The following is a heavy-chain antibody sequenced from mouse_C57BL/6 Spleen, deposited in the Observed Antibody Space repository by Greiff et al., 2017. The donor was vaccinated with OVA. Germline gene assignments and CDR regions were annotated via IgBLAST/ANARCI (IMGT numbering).Heavy chain of an antibody. CDR3: ASPYYYGSSYWYFDV. Sequence: QVQLQQSDAELVKPGASVKISCKVSGYTFPDHTIHWMKQRPEQGLEWIGYIYPRDGSTKYNEKFKGKATLTADKSSSTAYMQLNSLTSEDSAVYFCASPYYYGSSYWYFDVWGTGTTVTVSS. CDR2: IYPRDGST. V-gene: IGHV1-78*01. J-gene: IGHJ1*03. D-gene: IGHD1-1*01. CDR1: GYTFPDHT.